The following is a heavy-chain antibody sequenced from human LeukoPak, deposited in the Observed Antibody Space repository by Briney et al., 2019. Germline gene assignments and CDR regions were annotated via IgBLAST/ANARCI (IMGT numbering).Heavy chain of an antibody. V-gene: IGHV3-23*01. CDR3: ARALRTVWGYYFDY. CDR1: GFTFSSYA. CDR2: ISGSGGST. D-gene: IGHD4-17*01. J-gene: IGHJ4*02. Sequence: GGSLRLSCAASGFTFSSYAMSWVRQAPEKGLEWVSTISGSGGSTYYTDSVRGRFTISRDNSKNTLYLQMNSLRAEDTAVYYCARALRTVWGYYFDYWGQGTLVTVSS.